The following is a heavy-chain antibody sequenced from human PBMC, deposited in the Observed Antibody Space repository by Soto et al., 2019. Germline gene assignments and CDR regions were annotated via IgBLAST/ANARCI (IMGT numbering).Heavy chain of an antibody. CDR3: ARDRLGGSYYAPLFDY. J-gene: IGHJ4*02. CDR1: GFTFSDYY. Sequence: PGGSLRLSCAASGFTFSDYYMSWIRQAPGKGLEWVSYISSSGSTIYYADSVKGRFTISRDSAKNSLYLQMNSLRAEDTAVYYCARDRLGGSYYAPLFDYWGQGTLVTVSS. CDR2: ISSSGSTI. D-gene: IGHD1-26*01. V-gene: IGHV3-11*01.